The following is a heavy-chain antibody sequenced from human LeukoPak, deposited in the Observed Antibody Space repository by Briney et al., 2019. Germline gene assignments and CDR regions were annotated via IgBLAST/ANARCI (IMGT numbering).Heavy chain of an antibody. Sequence: SETLSLTCTVSGGSISSYYWSWIRQPPGKGLEWIGYIYYSGSTNYNPSLKSRVTISVDTSKNQFSLKLSSVTAADTAVYYCARSPDSSGPPFDYWGQGTLVTVSS. J-gene: IGHJ4*02. CDR3: ARSPDSSGPPFDY. D-gene: IGHD3-22*01. V-gene: IGHV4-59*12. CDR2: IYYSGST. CDR1: GGSISSYY.